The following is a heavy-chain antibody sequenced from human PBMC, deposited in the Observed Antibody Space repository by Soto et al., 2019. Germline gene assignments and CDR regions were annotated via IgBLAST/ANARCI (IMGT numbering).Heavy chain of an antibody. D-gene: IGHD3-10*01. J-gene: IGHJ6*03. Sequence: SETLSLTCTVSGGSISSYYWSWIRQPPGKGLERIGYIYYSGSTNYNPSLKSRVTISVDTSKNQFSLKLSSVTAADTAVYYCARAGGLGSYYFGYYYYMDVWGKGTKVTVSS. CDR2: IYYSGST. CDR3: ARAGGLGSYYFGYYYYMDV. V-gene: IGHV4-59*01. CDR1: GGSISSYY.